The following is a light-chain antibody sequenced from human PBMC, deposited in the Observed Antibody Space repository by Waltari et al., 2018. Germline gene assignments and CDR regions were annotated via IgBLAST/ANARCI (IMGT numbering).Light chain of an antibody. Sequence: DVQVTQSPSSLSASVGDSVTITCRTSQDIDRYLIWYQQKPGNAPKLLIYAASYLQSGVPSRFSGSGSGTDFSLTISSLEPEDSAVYYCQERSDWRGLTFGPGTKVDIK. V-gene: IGKV1-39*01. CDR1: QDIDRY. CDR2: AAS. J-gene: IGKJ3*01. CDR3: QERSDWRGLT.